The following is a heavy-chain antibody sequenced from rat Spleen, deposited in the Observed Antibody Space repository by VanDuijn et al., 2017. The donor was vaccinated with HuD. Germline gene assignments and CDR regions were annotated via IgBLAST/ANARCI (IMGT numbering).Heavy chain of an antibody. Sequence: EVQLVESGGGLVQPGRSMKLSCAASGFTFSNYGMAWVRQAPKKGLEWVAYISYDGGSTYYRDSVKGRFTISRDNAKSTLYLQMDSLRSEDTATYYCAKENGGYSPFDYWGQGVMVTVSS. J-gene: IGHJ2*01. CDR3: AKENGGYSPFDY. D-gene: IGHD1-11*01. CDR1: GFTFSNYG. CDR2: ISYDGGST. V-gene: IGHV5-20*01.